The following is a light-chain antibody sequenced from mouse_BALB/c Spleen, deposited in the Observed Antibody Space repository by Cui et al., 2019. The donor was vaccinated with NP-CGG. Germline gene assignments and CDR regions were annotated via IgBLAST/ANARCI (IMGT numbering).Light chain of an antibody. CDR1: TGAVTTTNY. J-gene: IGLJ1*01. CDR3: ALWYSNHWV. Sequence: QAVVTPESALTTSPGETCTLTCRSSTGAVTTTNYANWVQEKPDHLFTGLIGGTNNRAPGVPARFSGSLIGDKAALTITGAQTEDEAIYFCALWYSNHWVFGGGTKLTVL. V-gene: IGLV1*01. CDR2: GTN.